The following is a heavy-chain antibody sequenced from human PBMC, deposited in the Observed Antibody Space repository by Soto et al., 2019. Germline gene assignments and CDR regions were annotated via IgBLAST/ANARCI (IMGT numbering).Heavy chain of an antibody. D-gene: IGHD6-13*01. CDR1: GGSISSGGYY. CDR2: IYYSGST. J-gene: IGHJ6*02. Sequence: QVQLQESGPGLVKPSQTLSLTCTVSGGSISSGGYYWSWIRQHPGKGLEWIGYIYYSGSTYYNPSLKSRVTISVDTSKNQFSLKLSSVTAADTAVYYCARDIWIAAAGTTDYYYYGMDVWGQGTTVTVSS. V-gene: IGHV4-31*03. CDR3: ARDIWIAAAGTTDYYYYGMDV.